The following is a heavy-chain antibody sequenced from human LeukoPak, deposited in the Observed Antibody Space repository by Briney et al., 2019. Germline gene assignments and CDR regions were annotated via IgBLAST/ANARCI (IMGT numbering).Heavy chain of an antibody. J-gene: IGHJ2*01. CDR2: TYYRSKWYN. CDR3: ARDTRGSVYFDL. V-gene: IGHV6-1*01. D-gene: IGHD3-10*01. CDR1: GDIVSSNSAA. Sequence: SQTLSLTCAIPGDIVSSNSAAWNWIRQSPSRGPESLGRTYYRSKWYNDYAASVKSRITINPDASKNQFSLQLTSVTPEDTAVYYCARDTRGSVYFDLWGRGTLVTVSS.